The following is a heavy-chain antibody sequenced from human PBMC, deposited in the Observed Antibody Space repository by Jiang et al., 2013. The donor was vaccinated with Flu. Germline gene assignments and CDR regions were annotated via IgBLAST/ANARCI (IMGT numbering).Heavy chain of an antibody. CDR3: ARTFSYSGNYFDF. CDR1: GFSLSTSGMC. V-gene: IGHV2-70*11. Sequence: PTQTLTLTCTFSGFSLSTSGMCVTWIRQPPGKTLEWLARIDWDADKYYSASLKTRLTISKDTSKNQVVLTMTNMDPVDTATYYCARTFSYSGNYFDFWGQGTLVTVSS. CDR2: IDWDADK. D-gene: IGHD1-26*01. J-gene: IGHJ4*02.